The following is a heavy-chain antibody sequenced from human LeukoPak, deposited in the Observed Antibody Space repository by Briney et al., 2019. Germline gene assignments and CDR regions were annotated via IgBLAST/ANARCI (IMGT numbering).Heavy chain of an antibody. J-gene: IGHJ6*02. CDR2: FDPEDGET. V-gene: IGHV1-24*01. CDR1: GYTLTELS. CDR3: ATGPPRDYGSGSFYYYGMDV. D-gene: IGHD3-10*01. Sequence: VKVSCKVSGYTLTELSMHWVRQAPGKGLEWMGGFDPEDGETIYAQKFQGRVTMTEDTSTDTAYMELSSLRSEDTAVYYCATGPPRDYGSGSFYYYGMDVWGQGTTVTVSS.